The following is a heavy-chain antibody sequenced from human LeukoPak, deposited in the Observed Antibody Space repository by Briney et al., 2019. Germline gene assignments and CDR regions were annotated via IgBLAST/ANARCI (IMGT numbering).Heavy chain of an antibody. J-gene: IGHJ4*02. CDR2: ISGSGGST. Sequence: PGGSLRLSCAASGFTFSSYGMSWVRQAPGKGPEWVSAISGSGGSTYYADSVKGRFTISRDNAKNSLYLQMSSLRAEDTAVYYCATMRGGYEGYFDYWGQGTLVTVSS. D-gene: IGHD3-16*01. CDR3: ATMRGGYEGYFDY. CDR1: GFTFSSYG. V-gene: IGHV3-23*01.